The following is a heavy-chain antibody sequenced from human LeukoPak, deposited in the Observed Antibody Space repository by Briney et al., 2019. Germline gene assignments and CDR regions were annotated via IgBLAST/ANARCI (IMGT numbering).Heavy chain of an antibody. CDR3: ARDVGMYSSGWYGY. Sequence: PGGSLRLSCTTSGFNFRAYWMAWVRQAPGKGLEWVSYVSTSSSTIYYADSVKGRFTISRDNANTSLYLQMNSLRAEDTAVYYCARDVGMYSSGWYGYWGQGTLVTVSS. CDR2: VSTSSSTI. J-gene: IGHJ4*02. D-gene: IGHD6-19*01. CDR1: GFNFRAYW. V-gene: IGHV3-48*01.